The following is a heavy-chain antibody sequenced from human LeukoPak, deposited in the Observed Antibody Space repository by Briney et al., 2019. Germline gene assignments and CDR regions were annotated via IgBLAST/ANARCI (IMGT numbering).Heavy chain of an antibody. CDR3: AKVRPRYKWYYYGSGSYFADY. V-gene: IGHV3-23*01. J-gene: IGHJ4*02. CDR1: GFTFSSYW. Sequence: GGSLRLSCAASGFTFSSYWMHWVRQAPGKGLVWVSAISGSGGSTYYADSVKGRFTISRDNSKNTLYLQMNSLRAEDTAVYYCAKVRPRYKWYYYGSGSYFADYWGQGTLVTVSS. D-gene: IGHD3-10*01. CDR2: ISGSGGST.